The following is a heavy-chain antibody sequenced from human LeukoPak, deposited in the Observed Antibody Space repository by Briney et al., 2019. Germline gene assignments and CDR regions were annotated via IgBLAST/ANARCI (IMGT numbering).Heavy chain of an antibody. V-gene: IGHV3-49*04. D-gene: IGHD3-22*01. J-gene: IGHJ4*02. CDR3: TRGCDYHSAGYYHDY. CDR2: IRGKRYIGTT. Sequence: GGSLRLSCAASGFIFGDDAMSWVRQAPGKGLEWVGLIRGKRYIGTTEYAASVEGRFTISRDDDKSIAYLQMTSLEAEDTGMYYCTRGCDYHSAGYYHDYWGQGTLVTVSS. CDR1: GFIFGDDA.